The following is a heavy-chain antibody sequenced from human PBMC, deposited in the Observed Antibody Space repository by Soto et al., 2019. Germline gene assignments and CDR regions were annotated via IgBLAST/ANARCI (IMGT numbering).Heavy chain of an antibody. CDR1: GFAFSSYW. V-gene: IGHV3-74*01. D-gene: IGHD1-26*01. CDR2: INSDGSST. J-gene: IGHJ4*02. CDR3: SRDKMGATADY. Sequence: EVQLVESGGGLVQPGGSLRLSCAASGFAFSSYWMLWVRQAPGKGLVWVSRINSDGSSTSYADSVKGRFTISRDNAKNTLYLQMNSLRGEDTAVYYCSRDKMGATADYWGQGSLVTVSS.